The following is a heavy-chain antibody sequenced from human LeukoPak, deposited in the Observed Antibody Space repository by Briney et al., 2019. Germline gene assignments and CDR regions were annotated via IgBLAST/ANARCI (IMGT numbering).Heavy chain of an antibody. V-gene: IGHV1-2*02. D-gene: IGHD3-22*01. CDR3: ARAYYYDSSGYYLAFDI. J-gene: IGHJ3*02. Sequence: ASVKVSCKASGYTFTGYYMHWVRQAPGQGLEWMGWINPNSGGTNYAQKFLGRVTMTRDTSISTAYMELSRLRSDDTAVYYCARAYYYDSSGYYLAFDIWGQGTMVTVSS. CDR2: INPNSGGT. CDR1: GYTFTGYY.